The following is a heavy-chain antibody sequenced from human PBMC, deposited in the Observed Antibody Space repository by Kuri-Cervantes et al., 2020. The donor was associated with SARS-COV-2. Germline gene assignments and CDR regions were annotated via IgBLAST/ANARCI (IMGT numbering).Heavy chain of an antibody. CDR3: ARHEPSTVTTLFDY. V-gene: IGHV4-34*01. CDR2: INHSGST. CDR1: GGSFSGYY. J-gene: IGHJ4*02. D-gene: IGHD4-11*01. Sequence: SETLSLTCAVYGGSFSGYYWSRIRQPPGKGLEWIGEINHSGSTNYNPSLKSRVTISVDTSKSQSSLKLSSVTAADTAVYYRARHEPSTVTTLFDYWGQGTLVTVSS.